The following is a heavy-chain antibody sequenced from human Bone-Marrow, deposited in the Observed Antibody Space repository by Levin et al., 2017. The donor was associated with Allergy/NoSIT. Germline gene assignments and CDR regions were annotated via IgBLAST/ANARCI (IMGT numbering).Heavy chain of an antibody. J-gene: IGHJ1*01. CDR3: ARQYCSGGSCYPGAYFQH. V-gene: IGHV4-34*01. Sequence: PSETLSLTCAVYGGSFSGYYWSWIRQPPGKGLEWIGEINHSGSTNYNPSLKSRVTISVDTSKNQFSLKLSSVTAADTAVYYCARQYCSGGSCYPGAYFQHWGQGTLVTVSS. CDR1: GGSFSGYY. CDR2: INHSGST. D-gene: IGHD2-15*01.